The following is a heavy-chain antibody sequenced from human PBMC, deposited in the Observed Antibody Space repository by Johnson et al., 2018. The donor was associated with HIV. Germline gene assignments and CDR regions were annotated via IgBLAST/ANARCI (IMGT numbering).Heavy chain of an antibody. CDR3: ARDGREWATRGSFDI. CDR2: IFSDGNT. CDR1: GITVSSNY. Sequence: MLLVESGGGLVQPGGSLRLSCAASGITVSSNYMSWVRQAPGKGLEWVSVIFSDGNTYNADSVKGRFTTSRDNYKNMLYFQLNSLRAEDTAGYYWARDGREWATRGSFDIWGQGTVVTVSS. J-gene: IGHJ3*02. V-gene: IGHV3-66*02. D-gene: IGHD5-24*01.